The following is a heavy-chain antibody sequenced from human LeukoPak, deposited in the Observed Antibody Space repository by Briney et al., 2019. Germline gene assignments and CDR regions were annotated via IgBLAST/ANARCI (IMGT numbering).Heavy chain of an antibody. D-gene: IGHD3-10*01. CDR3: AREGYYGSGSPPSLYFDY. V-gene: IGHV3-30*03. Sequence: GGSLRLSCAVSGFTFSSYWMYWVRQAPGKGLEWVAVTSSDLNVKLYADSVKGRFTISRDNSRSTLYLQMNSLRPEDTAIYYCAREGYYGSGSPPSLYFDYWGQGTLVTVSS. J-gene: IGHJ4*02. CDR1: GFTFSSYW. CDR2: TSSDLNVK.